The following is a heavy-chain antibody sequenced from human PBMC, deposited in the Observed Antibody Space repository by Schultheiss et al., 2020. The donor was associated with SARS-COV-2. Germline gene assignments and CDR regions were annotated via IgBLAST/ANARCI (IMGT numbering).Heavy chain of an antibody. CDR3: ARESAYGGNVLDY. V-gene: IGHV4-39*07. CDR1: GGSISSSSYY. D-gene: IGHD4-23*01. J-gene: IGHJ4*02. CDR2: INHSGST. Sequence: SETLSLTCTVSGGSISSSSYYWGWIRQPPGKGLEWIGEINHSGSTNYNPSLKSRVTISVDTSKNQFSLKLSSVTAADTAVYYCARESAYGGNVLDYWGQGTLVTVSS.